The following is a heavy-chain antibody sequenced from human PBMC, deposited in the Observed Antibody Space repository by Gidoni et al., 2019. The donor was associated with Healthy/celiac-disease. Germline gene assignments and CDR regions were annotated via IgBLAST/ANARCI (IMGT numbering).Heavy chain of an antibody. CDR3: AKDLGLRYSAGGWFDP. D-gene: IGHD3-9*01. CDR1: AGYISSYY. CDR2: IYYSGST. J-gene: IGHJ5*02. V-gene: IGHV4-59*01. Sequence: QVQPQESGSGLVKPSETLSLTCTVSAGYISSYYWSWIRQPPGKGLEWIGYIYYSGSTTYNPSLKSRVTISVDTSKNQFSLKLCSVTAADTAVYYCAKDLGLRYSAGGWFDPWGQGTLVTVSS.